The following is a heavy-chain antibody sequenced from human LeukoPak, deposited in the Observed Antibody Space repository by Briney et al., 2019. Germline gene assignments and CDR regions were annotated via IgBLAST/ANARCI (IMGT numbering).Heavy chain of an antibody. D-gene: IGHD3-10*01. CDR3: ARYGSGSYYTTYYYYGMDV. CDR2: ISGSGGST. J-gene: IGHJ6*02. CDR1: GFTFNSYA. Sequence: GGSLRLSCAASGFTFNSYAMNWVRQAPGKGLEWVSSISGSGGSTNYADSVKGRFTISRDNSRNTVYLQMNSLRAEDTAVYYCARYGSGSYYTTYYYYGMDVWGQGTTVTVSS. V-gene: IGHV3-23*01.